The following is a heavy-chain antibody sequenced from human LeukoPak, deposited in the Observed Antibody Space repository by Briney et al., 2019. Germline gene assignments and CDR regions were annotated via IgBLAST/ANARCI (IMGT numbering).Heavy chain of an antibody. J-gene: IGHJ3*02. Sequence: GTSVKFSCKASRGIFSSYAISWVRQAPGQGLEWMGGIIPIFGTANYAQKFQGRVTITTDESTSTAYMALSSLRSEDTAVYYCARDPYYGAPKGAFDIWGQGTMVTVSS. CDR2: IIPIFGTA. D-gene: IGHD4-17*01. V-gene: IGHV1-69*05. CDR3: ARDPYYGAPKGAFDI. CDR1: RGIFSSYA.